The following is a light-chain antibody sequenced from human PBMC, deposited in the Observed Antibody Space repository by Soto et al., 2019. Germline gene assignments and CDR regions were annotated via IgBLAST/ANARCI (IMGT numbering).Light chain of an antibody. CDR3: QQSYSIPRT. J-gene: IGKJ2*01. CDR2: AAS. CDR1: QSVSSSY. Sequence: TQSPGTLSLSPGERATLSCRASQSVSSSYLAWYQQKPGKAPKLLIYAASNLQSGVPSRFSGSGSGTDFTLTISSLQPEDFATYYCQQSYSIPRTFGQGTKLEIK. V-gene: IGKV1-39*01.